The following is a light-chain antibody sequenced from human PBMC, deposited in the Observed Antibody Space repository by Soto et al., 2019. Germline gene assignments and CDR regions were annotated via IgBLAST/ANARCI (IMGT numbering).Light chain of an antibody. CDR3: QQYSVWPLT. V-gene: IGKV3-15*01. J-gene: IGKJ4*01. CDR2: GAS. CDR1: QSVSSN. Sequence: EIVMTQSPATLSVSPGERATLSCRASQSVSSNLAWYQQKPGQAPRLLIYGASTRATGIPARFSGSGSGTDFTLTISSLEPEDFAVYYCQQYSVWPLTFGGGTKVDIK.